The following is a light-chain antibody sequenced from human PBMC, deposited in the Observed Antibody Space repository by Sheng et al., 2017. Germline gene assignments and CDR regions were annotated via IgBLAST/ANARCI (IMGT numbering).Light chain of an antibody. CDR2: ENN. Sequence: QSVLTQPPSVSAAPGQKVTISCSGSSSNMGSNYVSWYQQLPGTAPKLLMYENNKRPSGIPDRFSASKSGTSATLAITGLQTGDEGDYFCGTWDSSLSGGVFGGGTKLTVL. V-gene: IGLV1-51*02. CDR3: GTWDSSLSGGV. J-gene: IGLJ2*01. CDR1: SSNMGSNY.